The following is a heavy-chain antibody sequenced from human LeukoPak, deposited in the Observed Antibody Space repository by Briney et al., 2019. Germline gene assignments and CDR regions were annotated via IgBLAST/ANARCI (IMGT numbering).Heavy chain of an antibody. D-gene: IGHD2-2*01. CDR2: ISGGGGST. V-gene: IGHV3-23*01. Sequence: GGSLRLSCAASGFTFSNYAMNWVRQAPGKGLEWVSAISGGGGSTFYADSVKGRFTISRDDSKNTLHLQMNCLRADDTAVSYCAKTASPTPQYYYYMDVWGKGTTVTISS. CDR3: AKTASPTPQYYYYMDV. CDR1: GFTFSNYA. J-gene: IGHJ6*03.